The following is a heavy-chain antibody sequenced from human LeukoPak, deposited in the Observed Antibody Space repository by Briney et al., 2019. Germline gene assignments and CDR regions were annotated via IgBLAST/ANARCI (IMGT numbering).Heavy chain of an antibody. D-gene: IGHD3-22*01. CDR3: ARQTYYDSRLLFAY. CDR1: GDSISGSY. CDR2: LSYTGTT. Sequence: SETLSLTCAVSGDSISGSYWSWIRQPPGKGLEWIGFLSYTGTTSYNPSLKSRLTISGDTSRNQFSLKLDSVTAADTAVYYCARQTYYDSRLLFAYWGQGILVTVSS. J-gene: IGHJ4*02. V-gene: IGHV4-59*08.